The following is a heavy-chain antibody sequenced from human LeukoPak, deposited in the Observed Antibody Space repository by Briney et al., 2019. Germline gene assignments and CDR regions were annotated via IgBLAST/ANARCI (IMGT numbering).Heavy chain of an antibody. CDR3: ARGGSSSFSFGY. V-gene: IGHV5-51*01. Sequence: PGESLKISCKASGYSFTSYWIAWVRQMPGKGLEWMELIYPSDSKTRYSPSFQGQVAISADKSITTAYLQWSSLKASDTAIYYCARGGSSSFSFGYWGQGTPVTVSS. CDR2: IYPSDSKT. J-gene: IGHJ4*02. D-gene: IGHD6-6*01. CDR1: GYSFTSYW.